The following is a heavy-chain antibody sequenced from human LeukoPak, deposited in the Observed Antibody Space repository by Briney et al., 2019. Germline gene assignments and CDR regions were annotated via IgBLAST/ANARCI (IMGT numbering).Heavy chain of an antibody. Sequence: PSETLSLTCAVYGGSFIGYDWTWIRQPPGKGLEWIGEINHSGSTNYNPSLKSRVAISVDTSKNQFSLKLNSVTAADTAVYYCARGAPKEIQLWLRLRGVAFDIWGQGTMVTVSS. CDR2: INHSGST. CDR3: ARGAPKEIQLWLRLRGVAFDI. CDR1: GGSFIGYD. J-gene: IGHJ3*02. D-gene: IGHD5-18*01. V-gene: IGHV4-34*01.